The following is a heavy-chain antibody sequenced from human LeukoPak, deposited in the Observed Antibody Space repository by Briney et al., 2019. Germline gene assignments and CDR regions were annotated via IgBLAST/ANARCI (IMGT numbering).Heavy chain of an antibody. D-gene: IGHD4-17*01. CDR2: TTTYNGNT. J-gene: IGHJ4*02. Sequence: ASLKVSCKASVYTFTSYPISWVRQAPGQGLEWMGGTTTYNGNTNYAQKLQGRVTMTTDTSTSTAYMDLRGLRSDDTAVYYCARGYDYGDYVGDFDYWGQGTLVTVSS. CDR3: ARGYDYGDYVGDFDY. CDR1: VYTFTSYP. V-gene: IGHV1-18*01.